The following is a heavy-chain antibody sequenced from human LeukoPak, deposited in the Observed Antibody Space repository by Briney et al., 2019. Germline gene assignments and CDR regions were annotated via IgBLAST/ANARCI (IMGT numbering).Heavy chain of an antibody. V-gene: IGHV1-69*02. CDR1: GGTFNSYT. J-gene: IGHJ4*02. Sequence: ASVTVFCKASGGTFNSYTISWVRQAPGQGLEWMGRIIPVLGITNYAQKFQDRVTITADKSTGTAYMELSSLRSEDTAVFYCATTDYWGQGTLVTVSS. CDR3: ATTDY. CDR2: IIPVLGIT.